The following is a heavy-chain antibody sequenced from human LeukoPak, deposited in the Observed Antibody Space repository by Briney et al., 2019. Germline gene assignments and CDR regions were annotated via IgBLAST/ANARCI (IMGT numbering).Heavy chain of an antibody. J-gene: IGHJ4*02. CDR3: ARDYDILTGNFDY. CDR1: GFTFSSYA. V-gene: IGHV4-38-2*02. CDR2: IYYSGST. Sequence: GSLRLSCGASGFTFSSYAMSWVRQAPGKGLEWIGSIYYSGSTYYNPSLKSRVTISVDTSKNQFSLKLSSVTAADTTVYYCARDYDILTGNFDYWGQGTLVTVSS. D-gene: IGHD3-9*01.